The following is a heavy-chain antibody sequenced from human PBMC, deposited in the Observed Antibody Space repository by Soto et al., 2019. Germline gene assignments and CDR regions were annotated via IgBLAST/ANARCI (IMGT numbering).Heavy chain of an antibody. CDR1: GFTFSDYY. CDR3: ARDMNSGTYHDY. Sequence: GSLRLSCAASGFTFSDYYMSWIRQAPGKGLEWVSYITTSSSYTNYADSVKGRFTISRDNAKNSLYLQMNGLRAEDTAVYYCARDMNSGTYHDYWGQGTLVTVSS. CDR2: ITTSSSYT. V-gene: IGHV3-11*06. J-gene: IGHJ4*02. D-gene: IGHD1-26*01.